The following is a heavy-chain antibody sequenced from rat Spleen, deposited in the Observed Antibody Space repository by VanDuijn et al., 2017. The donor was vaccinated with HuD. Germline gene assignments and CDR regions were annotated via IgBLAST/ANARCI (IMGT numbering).Heavy chain of an antibody. D-gene: IGHD1-2*01. Sequence: EVQLVESGGGLVQPGRSLKLSCVASGFTFNKYWMTWIRQAPGKGLEWVASITNTAGNTFYSDSVKGRFTISRDNAKSTLYLQMNSLGSEDTATYYCTRGVYHNSYIYDYWGQGVMVTVSS. CDR1: GFTFNKYW. V-gene: IGHV5-31*01. J-gene: IGHJ2*01. CDR3: TRGVYHNSYIYDY. CDR2: ITNTAGNT.